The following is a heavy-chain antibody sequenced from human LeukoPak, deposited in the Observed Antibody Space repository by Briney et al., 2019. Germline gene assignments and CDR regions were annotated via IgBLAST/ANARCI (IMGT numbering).Heavy chain of an antibody. CDR1: GGSFSGYY. D-gene: IGHD2-2*01. V-gene: IGHV4-34*01. CDR2: INHSGST. CDR3: ASAASLGYCSSTSCYAPPGYFQH. Sequence: SETLSLTCAVYGGSFSGYYWSWIRQPPGKGLEWIGEINHSGSTNYNPSLKSRVTISVDTSKNQFSLKLSSVTAADTAVYYCASAASLGYCSSTSCYAPPGYFQHWGQGTLVTVSS. J-gene: IGHJ1*01.